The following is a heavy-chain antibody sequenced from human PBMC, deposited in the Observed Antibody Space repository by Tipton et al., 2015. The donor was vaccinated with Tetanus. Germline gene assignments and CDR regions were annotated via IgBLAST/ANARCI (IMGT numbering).Heavy chain of an antibody. CDR1: GDPMNDFY. V-gene: IGHV4-59*07. J-gene: IGHJ5*02. CDR3: ASSYYDFWSGYLNWFDP. D-gene: IGHD3-3*01. Sequence: TLSLTCTVSGDPMNDFYWSWIRQPPGKGLEWIGHIFYSGNTDYNPSLKSRVTISVDTSRKQFSLRLSSVTAADTAVYYCASSYYDFWSGYLNWFDPWGQGTLVTVSS. CDR2: IFYSGNT.